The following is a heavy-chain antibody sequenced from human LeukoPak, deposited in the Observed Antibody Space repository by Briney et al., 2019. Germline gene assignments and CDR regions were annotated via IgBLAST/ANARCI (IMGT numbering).Heavy chain of an antibody. CDR1: GFTFSDYW. CDR3: ARDMPGIGVCDY. V-gene: IGHV3-74*01. D-gene: IGHD2-2*01. J-gene: IGHJ4*02. CDR2: INNDGGGT. Sequence: GGSLRLSCAASGFTFSDYWMCWVRQVPGKGLVCVSHINNDGGGTNYVDSVRGRFTISRDNAKNMLYLQMNSLRAEDSAVYFCARDMPGIGVCDYWGQGILVTVSS.